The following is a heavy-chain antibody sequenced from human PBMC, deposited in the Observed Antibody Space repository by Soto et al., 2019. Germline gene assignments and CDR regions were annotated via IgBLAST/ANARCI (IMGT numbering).Heavy chain of an antibody. CDR1: GYTFTGHY. CDR2: INPNSGGT. CDR3: ARSLLWLFYFDY. D-gene: IGHD2-21*01. Sequence: ASVKVSCKASGYTFTGHYMHWVRQAPGQGLEWMGWINPNSGGTNYAQKFQGRVTMTRDTSISTAYMELSRLRSDDTAVYYCARSLLWLFYFDYWGQGTLVTVSS. V-gene: IGHV1-2*02. J-gene: IGHJ4*02.